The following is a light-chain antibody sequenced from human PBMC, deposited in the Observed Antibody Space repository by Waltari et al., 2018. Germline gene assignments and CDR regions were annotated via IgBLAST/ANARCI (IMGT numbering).Light chain of an antibody. CDR1: QRITSW. Sequence: DIQITQSPSTLSASVGDRVTTTCRASQRITSWLAWYQQIPGKPPKLLIYKASTLESGVPSRFSGSGSGTEFTLTISSLQPDDFATYYCQQYNSYPWTFGHGTKVELK. CDR2: KAS. CDR3: QQYNSYPWT. J-gene: IGKJ1*01. V-gene: IGKV1-5*03.